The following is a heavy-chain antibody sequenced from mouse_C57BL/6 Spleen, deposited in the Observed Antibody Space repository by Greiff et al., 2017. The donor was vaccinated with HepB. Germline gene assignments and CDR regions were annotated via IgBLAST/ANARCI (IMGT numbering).Heavy chain of an antibody. J-gene: IGHJ2*01. V-gene: IGHV5-16*01. CDR1: GFTFSDYY. CDR2: INYDGSST. D-gene: IGHD1-1*01. CDR3: AREGNYGSDFDY. Sequence: EVKVVESEGGLVQPGSSMKLSCTASGFTFSDYYMAWVRQVPEKGLEWVANINYDGSSTYYLDSLKSRFIISRDNAKNILYLQMSSLKSEDTATYYCAREGNYGSDFDYWGQGTTLTVSS.